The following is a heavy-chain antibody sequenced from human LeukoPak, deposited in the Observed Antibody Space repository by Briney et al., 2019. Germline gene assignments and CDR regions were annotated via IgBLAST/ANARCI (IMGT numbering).Heavy chain of an antibody. CDR3: ARGSGIAAADKQPEFDY. J-gene: IGHJ4*02. CDR2: INPSAGTT. V-gene: IGHV1-46*01. D-gene: IGHD6-13*01. CDR1: QYPFTDHY. Sequence: GASVKVSCKASQYPFTDHYMHWVRQAPGEGLEWMGMINPSAGTTSYAQKFQGRVTMTRVTSTSTVYMELSSLRSEDTAVYYCARGSGIAAADKQPEFDYWGQGTLVTVSS.